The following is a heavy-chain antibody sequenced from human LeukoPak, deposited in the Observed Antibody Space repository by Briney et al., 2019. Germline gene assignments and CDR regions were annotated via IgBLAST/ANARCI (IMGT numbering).Heavy chain of an antibody. J-gene: IGHJ4*02. CDR3: AKVGLGGDYEGYLDY. CDR2: ISGSGGST. V-gene: IGHV3-23*01. D-gene: IGHD4-17*01. Sequence: GGSLRLSCAASGFTFSSYAMSWVRQAPGKGLEWVSAISGSGGSTYYADSVKGRFTISGDNSKNTLYLQMNSLRAEDTAVYYCAKVGLGGDYEGYLDYWGQGTLVTVSS. CDR1: GFTFSSYA.